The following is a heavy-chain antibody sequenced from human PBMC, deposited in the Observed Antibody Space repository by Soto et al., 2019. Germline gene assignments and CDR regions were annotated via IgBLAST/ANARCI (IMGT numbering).Heavy chain of an antibody. CDR3: AKFSTDCSGGSCYPDAFDI. V-gene: IGHV3-23*01. Sequence: GGSLRLSCAASGFTFSSYAMSWVRQAPGKGLEWVSAISGSGGSTYYADSVKGRFTISRDNSKNTLYLQMNSLRAEDTAVYYCAKFSTDCSGGSCYPDAFDIWGQGTMVTVSS. CDR2: ISGSGGST. J-gene: IGHJ3*02. D-gene: IGHD2-15*01. CDR1: GFTFSSYA.